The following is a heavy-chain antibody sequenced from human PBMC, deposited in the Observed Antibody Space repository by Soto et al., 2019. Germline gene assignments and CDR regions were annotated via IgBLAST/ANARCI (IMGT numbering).Heavy chain of an antibody. Sequence: SETLSLTCTISGGSISGYYWSWIRQPPGKGLEWTGYVYYTGSTKYSPSLESRVAMSADTSKNQFSLKVTSVTAADTAVYFCAKYRRIDAEGYTLDFWGQGTLVTVSS. J-gene: IGHJ4*02. CDR3: AKYRRIDAEGYTLDF. CDR1: GGSISGYY. V-gene: IGHV4-59*01. D-gene: IGHD2-15*01. CDR2: VYYTGST.